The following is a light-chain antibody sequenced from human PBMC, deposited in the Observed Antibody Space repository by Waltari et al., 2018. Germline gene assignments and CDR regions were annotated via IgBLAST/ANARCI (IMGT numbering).Light chain of an antibody. CDR1: QSVPTN. V-gene: IGKV3-15*01. Sequence: EIVMTQSPDTLSVAPGERVTLSCRASQSVPTNLAWYQQKPGQPPRLLIYVASTRATGVPARFSGSGSGTEFTLTISSPESEDFAVYYCQQYSNWPYTFGQGTKLEIK. CDR2: VAS. J-gene: IGKJ2*01. CDR3: QQYSNWPYT.